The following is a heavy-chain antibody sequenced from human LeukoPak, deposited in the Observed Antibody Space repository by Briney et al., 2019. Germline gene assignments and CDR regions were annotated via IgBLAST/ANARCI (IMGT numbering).Heavy chain of an antibody. CDR1: GYTFTGYY. CDR2: INPNSGGT. Sequence: ASVKVSCKASGYTFTGYYMHWVRQAPGQGLEWMGRINPNSGGTNYAQKFQGRATMTRDTSISTAYMELSRLRSDDTAVYYCARVYTAMELFDYWGQGTLVTVSS. D-gene: IGHD5-18*01. V-gene: IGHV1-2*06. CDR3: ARVYTAMELFDY. J-gene: IGHJ4*02.